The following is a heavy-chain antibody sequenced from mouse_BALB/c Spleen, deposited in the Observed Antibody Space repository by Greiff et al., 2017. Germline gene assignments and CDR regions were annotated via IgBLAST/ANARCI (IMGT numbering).Heavy chain of an antibody. CDR3: AGPRRVS. V-gene: IGHV14-1*02. Sequence: EVQLQQSGAELVRPGALVKLSCKASGFNIKDYYMHWVKQRPEQGLEWIGWIDPENGNTIYDPKFQGKASITADTSSNTAYLQLSSLTSEDTAVYYCAGPRRVSWGQGTTLTVSS. CDR2: IDPENGNT. CDR1: GFNIKDYY. J-gene: IGHJ2*01.